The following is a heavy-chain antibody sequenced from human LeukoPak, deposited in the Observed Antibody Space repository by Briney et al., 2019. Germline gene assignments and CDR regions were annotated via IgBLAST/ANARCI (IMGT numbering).Heavy chain of an antibody. Sequence: GGSLRLSCAASGFTFTSYWMSWVSQAPGKGLDWLANSKQDGSEKYYVDSVKGRFTISRDNAKNSLYLQMNSLRAEDTAVYYCKRKTAYDILTGYSPTPYYFDYWGQGTLVTVSS. V-gene: IGHV3-7*03. J-gene: IGHJ4*02. CDR1: GFTFTSYW. D-gene: IGHD3-9*01. CDR2: SKQDGSEK. CDR3: KRKTAYDILTGYSPTPYYFDY.